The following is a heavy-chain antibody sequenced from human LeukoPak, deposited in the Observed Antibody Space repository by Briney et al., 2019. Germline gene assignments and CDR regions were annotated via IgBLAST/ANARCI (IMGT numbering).Heavy chain of an antibody. CDR1: GFTFSSYA. CDR3: ARDFSTPGAFDY. Sequence: GGSLRLSCAASGFTFSSYAMHWVRQAPGKGLEWVAVISYDGSNKYYADSVKGRFTISRDNSKNTLYLQMNSLRAEDTAVYYCARDFSTPGAFDYWGQGTLVTVSS. V-gene: IGHV3-30-3*01. J-gene: IGHJ4*02. D-gene: IGHD2/OR15-2a*01. CDR2: ISYDGSNK.